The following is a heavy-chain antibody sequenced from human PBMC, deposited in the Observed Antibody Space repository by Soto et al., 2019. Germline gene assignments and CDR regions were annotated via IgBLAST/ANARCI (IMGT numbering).Heavy chain of an antibody. Sequence: QVQLQESGPGLVKPSGTLSLTCAVSGDSVSSPYYWCWVRQPPGKGLEWIGEVFHTGTTSYNPSLRSRLTISMDKSITQFSLDLSSVTAADTAVYYCARSAGWYAIHAWGPGTLVIVSS. CDR1: GDSVSSPYY. J-gene: IGHJ5*02. D-gene: IGHD6-19*01. CDR2: VFHTGTT. CDR3: ARSAGWYAIHA. V-gene: IGHV4-4*02.